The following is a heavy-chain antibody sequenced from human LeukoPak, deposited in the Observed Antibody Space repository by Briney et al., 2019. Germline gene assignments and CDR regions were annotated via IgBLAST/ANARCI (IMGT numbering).Heavy chain of an antibody. V-gene: IGHV1-2*02. J-gene: IGHJ6*02. CDR1: DYTFTNYG. Sequence: ASVKVSCKASDYTFTNYGISWVRQAPGQGLEWMGWINPNSGCTNYAQKFQGRVIMTRDMSISTAYMELSSLRSEDTAVYYCARALTGTTGRYYYGMDVWGQGTTVTVSS. CDR2: INPNSGCT. D-gene: IGHD1-20*01. CDR3: ARALTGTTGRYYYGMDV.